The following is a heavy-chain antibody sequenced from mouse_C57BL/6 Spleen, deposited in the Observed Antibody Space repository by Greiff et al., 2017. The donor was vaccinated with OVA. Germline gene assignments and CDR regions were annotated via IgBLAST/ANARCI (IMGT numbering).Heavy chain of an antibody. Sequence: QVQLQQSGAELVKPGASVKISCKASGYAFSSYWMNWVKQRPGKGLEWIGQIYPGDGDTNYNGKFKGKATLTADKSSSTAYMQLSSLTSEDSAVYFCARGGSKGYYFDYWGQGTTLTVSS. V-gene: IGHV1-80*01. J-gene: IGHJ2*01. D-gene: IGHD1-3*01. CDR3: ARGGSKGYYFDY. CDR2: IYPGDGDT. CDR1: GYAFSSYW.